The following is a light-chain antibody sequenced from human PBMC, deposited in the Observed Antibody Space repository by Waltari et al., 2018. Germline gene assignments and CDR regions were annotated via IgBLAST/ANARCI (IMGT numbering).Light chain of an antibody. J-gene: IGLJ3*02. CDR3: CSYGGSYNWV. V-gene: IGLV2-11*01. CDR1: NRDVGAYNF. Sequence: QSALTQPRSVSGTPGQSVTISCTGTNRDVGAYNFVSWYQQHPGKAPKLILYNVIVRPSGVAERFSGSKSGTTGSLTISGLQPEDEAEYYCCSYGGSYNWVFGGGTKVTVL. CDR2: NVI.